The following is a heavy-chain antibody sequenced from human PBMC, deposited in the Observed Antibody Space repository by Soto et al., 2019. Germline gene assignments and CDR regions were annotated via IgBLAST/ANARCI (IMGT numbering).Heavy chain of an antibody. J-gene: IGHJ4*02. D-gene: IGHD3-3*01. CDR2: IRARGGDT. V-gene: IGHV3-23*01. CDR1: GFTFSSYA. CDR3: AKTRFLFGGKFDY. Sequence: PGGSLRLSCAASGFTFSSYAMGWVRQAPGKGLEWVSGIRARGGDTYYTDSVKGRFTISRDNSKNTLYLQMNSLRAEDTAVYYCAKTRFLFGGKFDYWGQGTLVTVSS.